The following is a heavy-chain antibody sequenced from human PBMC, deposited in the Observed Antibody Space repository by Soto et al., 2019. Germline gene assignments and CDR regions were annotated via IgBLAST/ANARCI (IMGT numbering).Heavy chain of an antibody. Sequence: EVQLLESGGGLVQPGGSLRLSCAASGFTFSSYAMKWVRQAPGKGLEWVSRIGESGTPTYYADSVKGRFTISRDNSGNTLFLEMYSRRAEDTAVYYCARYIPGVRYYGMDVWGQGTTVTVSS. V-gene: IGHV3-23*01. D-gene: IGHD2-2*01. CDR1: GFTFSSYA. CDR3: ARYIPGVRYYGMDV. J-gene: IGHJ6*02. CDR2: IGESGTPT.